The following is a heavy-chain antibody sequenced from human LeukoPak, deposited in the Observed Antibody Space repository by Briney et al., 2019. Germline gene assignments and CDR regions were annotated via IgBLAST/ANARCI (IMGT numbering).Heavy chain of an antibody. J-gene: IGHJ5*01. CDR3: ALAPNSNWFDF. D-gene: IGHD2-8*01. V-gene: IGHV4-59*03. CDR1: GDSTNNFY. Sequence: PSETLSLTCTVSGDSTNNFYWNWIRQSPGKGLEWIGNIHYSGSSVCNPSLKSRGTISIDTSRRQFFLKLNSVTAADTAVYFCALAPNSNWFDFWGPGTLVTVSS. CDR2: IHYSGSS.